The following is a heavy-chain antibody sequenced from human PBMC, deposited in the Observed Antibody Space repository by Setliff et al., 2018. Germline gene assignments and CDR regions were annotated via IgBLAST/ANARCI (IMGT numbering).Heavy chain of an antibody. D-gene: IGHD3-16*01. CDR1: GYTFTNYG. CDR3: TRDTRLQAVMGGPREHHYYYFGLDV. Sequence: SVKVSCKASGYTFTNYGITWVRQAPGQGLEWMGWINNYSFKTNYPQKFLGRVTVTTDTSTGTAYMELRSLRSDDPALYYCTRDTRLQAVMGGPREHHYYYFGLDVWGQGTTVTVSS. V-gene: IGHV1-18*01. CDR2: INNYSFKT. J-gene: IGHJ6*02.